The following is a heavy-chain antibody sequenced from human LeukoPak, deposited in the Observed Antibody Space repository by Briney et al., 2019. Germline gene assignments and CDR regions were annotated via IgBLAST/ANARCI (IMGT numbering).Heavy chain of an antibody. CDR2: IIPILGIA. J-gene: IGHJ4*02. CDR1: GGTFSSYA. V-gene: IGHV1-69*04. D-gene: IGHD6-13*01. Sequence: SVKVSCKASGGTFSSYAISWVRQAPGQGLEWMERIIPILGIANYAQKFQGRVTITADKSTSTAHMELSSLRSEDTAVYYCAREVPRIAAAGEGIDYWGQGTLVTVSS. CDR3: AREVPRIAAAGEGIDY.